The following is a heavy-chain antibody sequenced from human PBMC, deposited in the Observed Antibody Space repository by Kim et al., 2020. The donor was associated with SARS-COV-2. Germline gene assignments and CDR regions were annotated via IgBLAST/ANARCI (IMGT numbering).Heavy chain of an antibody. Sequence: KFQGRVTMTRDTSTSTVYMELSSLKSDDTAVYYCAREVDEMATTMDAFDIWGQGTMVTVSS. J-gene: IGHJ3*02. D-gene: IGHD5-12*01. V-gene: IGHV1-46*01. CDR3: AREVDEMATTMDAFDI.